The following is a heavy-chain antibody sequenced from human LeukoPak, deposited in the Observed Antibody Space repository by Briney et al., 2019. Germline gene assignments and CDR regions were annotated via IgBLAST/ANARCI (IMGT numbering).Heavy chain of an antibody. CDR1: GGSISSYY. V-gene: IGHV4-59*01. D-gene: IGHD1-26*01. CDR2: IYYSGST. J-gene: IGHJ4*02. CDR3: AGRYSGNQYDY. Sequence: SETLSLTCTVSGGSISSYYWSWIRQPPGKGLEWIGYIYYSGSTNYNPSLKSRVTIPVDTSKNQFSLKLSSVTAADTAVYYCAGRYSGNQYDYWGQGTLVTVSS.